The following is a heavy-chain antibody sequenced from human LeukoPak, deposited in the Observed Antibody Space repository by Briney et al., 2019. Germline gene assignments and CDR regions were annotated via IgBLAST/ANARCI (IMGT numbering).Heavy chain of an antibody. J-gene: IGHJ5*02. CDR2: IIPIFGTA. D-gene: IGHD3-10*01. Sequence: SVKVSCKASGGTFSSYAISWVRQAPGQGLEWMGGIIPIFGTANYAQKFQGRVTITADESTSTAYMELSSLRSEDTAVYYCARDGQAQLLWFGEGSERNWFDPWGQGTLVTVSS. V-gene: IGHV1-69*01. CDR3: ARDGQAQLLWFGEGSERNWFDP. CDR1: GGTFSSYA.